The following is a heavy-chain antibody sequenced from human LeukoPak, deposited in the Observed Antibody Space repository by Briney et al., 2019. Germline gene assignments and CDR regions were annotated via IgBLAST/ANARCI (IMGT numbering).Heavy chain of an antibody. D-gene: IGHD1-26*01. CDR2: ISAYNGNT. CDR1: GGTFSSYA. CDR3: ARDLVGATLY. V-gene: IGHV1-18*01. J-gene: IGHJ4*02. Sequence: GSSVKVSCKASGGTFSSYAISWVRQAPGQGLEWMGWISAYNGNTNYAQKLQGRVTMTTDTSTSTAYMELRSLRSDDTAVYYCARDLVGATLYWGQGTLVTVSS.